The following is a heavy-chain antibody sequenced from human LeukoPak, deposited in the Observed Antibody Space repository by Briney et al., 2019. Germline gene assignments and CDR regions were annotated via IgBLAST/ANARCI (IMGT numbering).Heavy chain of an antibody. CDR3: ARVGEFWRSPYYYMDV. J-gene: IGHJ6*03. CDR1: RFTFSSYS. V-gene: IGHV3-7*01. Sequence: GGSLRLSCAASRFTFSSYSMNWVRQTPGKGLEWVANIKQDGIEIYYVDSVKGRFTISRDNAKNSLYMQMNSLRAEDTAVYYCARVGEFWRSPYYYMDVWGTGTTVTVSS. D-gene: IGHD3-3*01. CDR2: IKQDGIEI.